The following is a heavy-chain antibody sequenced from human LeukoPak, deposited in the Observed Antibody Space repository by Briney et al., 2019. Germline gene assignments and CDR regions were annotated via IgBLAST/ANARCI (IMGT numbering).Heavy chain of an antibody. CDR1: GFTFSSYS. V-gene: IGHV3-48*01. CDR3: ARDLVLRERCSGGSCYNTGSHMDV. Sequence: GGSLRLSCAASGFTFSSYSMNWVRQAPGKGLEWLSYITGGSNTITYYADSVKGRFTVSRDNAKNTLYLQMNSLRAEDTAVYYCARDLVLRERCSGGSCYNTGSHMDVWGKGTTVTVSS. J-gene: IGHJ6*03. CDR2: ITGGSNTIT. D-gene: IGHD2-15*01.